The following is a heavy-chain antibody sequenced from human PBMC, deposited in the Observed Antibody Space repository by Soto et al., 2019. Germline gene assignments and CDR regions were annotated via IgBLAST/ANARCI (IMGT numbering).Heavy chain of an antibody. D-gene: IGHD3-10*01. CDR1: GYTFTSYG. V-gene: IGHV1-18*01. J-gene: IGHJ4*02. Sequence: QVQLVQSGAEVKKPGASVKVSCKASGYTFTSYGISWVRQAPGQGLEWMGWISAYNGNTNYAQKLQGRVTMTTDTSTRTAYMGLRSLRSDDTAVYYCARAPGGHYYGSGSYLDYWGQGTLVTVSS. CDR2: ISAYNGNT. CDR3: ARAPGGHYYGSGSYLDY.